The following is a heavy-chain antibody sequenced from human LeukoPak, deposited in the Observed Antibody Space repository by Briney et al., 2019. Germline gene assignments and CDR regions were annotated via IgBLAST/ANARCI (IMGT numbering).Heavy chain of an antibody. Sequence: GGSLRLSCAASGFTFRNYAMSWVRQAPGKGLEWVSAISGSGGSTYYADSVKGRFTISRDNSKNTLYLQMNSLRAEDTAVYYCAKDGKDYYGSGSYPVDAFDIWGQGTMVTVSS. V-gene: IGHV3-23*01. CDR2: ISGSGGST. D-gene: IGHD3-10*01. CDR3: AKDGKDYYGSGSYPVDAFDI. CDR1: GFTFRNYA. J-gene: IGHJ3*02.